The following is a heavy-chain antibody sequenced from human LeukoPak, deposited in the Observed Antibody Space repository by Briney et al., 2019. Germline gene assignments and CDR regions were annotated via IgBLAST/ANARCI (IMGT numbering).Heavy chain of an antibody. V-gene: IGHV4-39*01. CDR1: GGSISSSSYS. Sequence: PSETLSLTCTVSGGSISSSSYSWGWIRQPPGKGLEWIGSIYYSGSTYYNPSLKSRVTISVDTSKNQFSLKLSSVTAADTAVYYCARRYYDSSGYYFDYWGQGTLVTVSS. D-gene: IGHD3-22*01. J-gene: IGHJ4*02. CDR2: IYYSGST. CDR3: ARRYYDSSGYYFDY.